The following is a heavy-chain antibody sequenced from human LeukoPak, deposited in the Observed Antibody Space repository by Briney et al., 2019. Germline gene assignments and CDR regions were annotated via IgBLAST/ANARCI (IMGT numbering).Heavy chain of an antibody. J-gene: IGHJ6*02. Sequence: GESLKISCKGSGYTFTSYGISWVRQAPGQGLEWMGWISAYNGNTNYAQKLQGRVTMTTDTSTSTAYMELRSLRSDDTAVYYCARHYDILTGYEDIDGMDVWGQGTTVTVSS. CDR1: GYTFTSYG. CDR3: ARHYDILTGYEDIDGMDV. CDR2: ISAYNGNT. D-gene: IGHD3-9*01. V-gene: IGHV1-18*01.